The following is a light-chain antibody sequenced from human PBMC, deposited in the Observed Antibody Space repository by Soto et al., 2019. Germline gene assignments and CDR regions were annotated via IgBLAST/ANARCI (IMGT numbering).Light chain of an antibody. CDR1: QSVTTN. V-gene: IGKV3-15*01. CDR2: GAS. CDR3: QRDNNWRRT. J-gene: IGKJ1*01. Sequence: EIVMTQSPATLSVSPGERATLSCTASQSVTTNLAWYQQKPGQAPRLLIYGASTRATGVPARFSGSGSGTEFTLIISSLQSEDFAVYSFQRDNNWRRTLVQGTKAKI.